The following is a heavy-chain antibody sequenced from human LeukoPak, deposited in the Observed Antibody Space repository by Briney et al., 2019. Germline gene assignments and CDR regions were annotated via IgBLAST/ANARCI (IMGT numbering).Heavy chain of an antibody. J-gene: IGHJ4*02. CDR3: AKGSIAVAGLYYFDY. CDR1: GFTFSSYS. D-gene: IGHD6-19*01. V-gene: IGHV3-23*01. Sequence: GGSLRLSCAASGFTFSSYSMNWVRQAPGKGLEWVSAISGSGGSTYYADSVKGRFTISRDNSKNTLYLQMNSLRAEDTAVYYCAKGSIAVAGLYYFDYWGQGTLVTVSS. CDR2: ISGSGGST.